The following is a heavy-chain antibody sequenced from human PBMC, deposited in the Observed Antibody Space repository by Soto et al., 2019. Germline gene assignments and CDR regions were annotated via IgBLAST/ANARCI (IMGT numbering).Heavy chain of an antibody. V-gene: IGHV5-51*01. J-gene: IGHJ6*02. CDR3: ARLGLTKYVSYSSCHTMDV. D-gene: IGHD2-2*02. Sequence: GESLKISCXGSGYSFTSYCIGRVRQMPGKGLEWIGSTYTRDSDTGYTPSFQGHVTISVDKSISTAYLQWSSLTASDTAVYYCARLGLTKYVSYSSCHTMDVWGQGTTVTVSS. CDR2: TYTRDSDT. CDR1: GYSFTSYC.